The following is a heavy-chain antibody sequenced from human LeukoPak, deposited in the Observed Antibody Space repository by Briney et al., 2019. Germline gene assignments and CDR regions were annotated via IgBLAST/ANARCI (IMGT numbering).Heavy chain of an antibody. V-gene: IGHV3-30*02. D-gene: IGHD3-10*01. J-gene: IGHJ5*02. CDR3: AGRGTMVRGVFDP. Sequence: GGSLRLSCAASGFTFSSYGMHWVRQAPGKGLEWVAFIRYDGSNKYHADSVKGRFTISRDNSKNTLYLQMNSLRAEDTAVYYCAGRGTMVRGVFDPWGQGTLVTVSS. CDR1: GFTFSSYG. CDR2: IRYDGSNK.